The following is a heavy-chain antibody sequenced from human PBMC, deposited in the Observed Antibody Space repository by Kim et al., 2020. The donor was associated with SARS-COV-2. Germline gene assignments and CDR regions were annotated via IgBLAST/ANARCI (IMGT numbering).Heavy chain of an antibody. D-gene: IGHD6-13*01. J-gene: IGHJ5*02. CDR1: GFTFSSYW. CDR3: TRGATAGIRGWFDP. CDR2: IKEDGNEK. Sequence: GGSLRLSCAASGFTFSSYWMIWVRQAPGKGLEWVADIKEDGNEKHHVDSVKGRFTISRDNAKNSLYLQMNSLRAEDTAVYYCTRGATAGIRGWFDPWGQGTLVTVSS. V-gene: IGHV3-7*01.